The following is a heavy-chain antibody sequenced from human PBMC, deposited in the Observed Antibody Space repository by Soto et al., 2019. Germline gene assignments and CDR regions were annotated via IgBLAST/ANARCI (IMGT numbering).Heavy chain of an antibody. D-gene: IGHD4-17*01. V-gene: IGHV3-30*18. CDR3: AKDLQAYGDYNYYYYGMDV. Sequence: VQLVESGGGLVQPGGSLRLSCTASGFTFTTFGIHWVRQAPGKGLEWVAVISYDGTNKYYSYSVKGRFTISRDNYKNTRTLQINSLRAEDTAVYYCAKDLQAYGDYNYYYYGMDVWGQGTTVSVSS. CDR1: GFTFTTFG. CDR2: ISYDGTNK. J-gene: IGHJ6*02.